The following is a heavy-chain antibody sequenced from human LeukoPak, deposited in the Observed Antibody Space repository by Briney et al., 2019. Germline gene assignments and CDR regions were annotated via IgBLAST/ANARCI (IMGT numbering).Heavy chain of an antibody. J-gene: IGHJ4*02. V-gene: IGHV3-66*01. CDR2: IYSGGST. D-gene: IGHD5-12*01. Sequence: GGSLRLSCAASEFSVGSNYMTWVRQAPGKGLEWVSLIYSGGSTYYADSVKGRFTISRDNSKNTLYLQMNSLRAEDTAAYYCARGPSGCHNTGGQGTLVTVSS. CDR3: ARGPSGCHNT. CDR1: EFSVGSNY.